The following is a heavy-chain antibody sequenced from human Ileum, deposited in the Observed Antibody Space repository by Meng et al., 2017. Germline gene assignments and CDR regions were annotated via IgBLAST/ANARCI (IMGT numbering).Heavy chain of an antibody. CDR1: GGSISSSFY. Sequence: QLQEPGPGLVEPSGTLPLTCTVSGGSISSSFYWSWVRQSPGKGLEWIGQIYLAGSPNYNPSLESRVTISVDKSKNQFSLRLTSVTAADTAIFYCVRHGGKYFDSWGQGTLVTGSS. CDR3: VRHGGKYFDS. J-gene: IGHJ4*02. D-gene: IGHD2-15*01. CDR2: IYLAGSP. V-gene: IGHV4-4*02.